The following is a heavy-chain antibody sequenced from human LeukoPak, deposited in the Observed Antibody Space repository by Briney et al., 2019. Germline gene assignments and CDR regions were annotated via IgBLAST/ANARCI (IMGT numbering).Heavy chain of an antibody. CDR1: GGSISGSPYY. CDR2: IHYSGST. J-gene: IGHJ4*02. V-gene: IGHV4-39*01. D-gene: IGHD5-24*01. CDR3: ARRGPGYNLDY. Sequence: SETLSLTCTVSGGSISGSPYYWGWIRQPPGKGLEWIWSIHYSGSTYYNPSLMSRVTISVDTSKNQFSLKLSSVTAADTAVYYCARRGPGYNLDYWGQGTLVTVSS.